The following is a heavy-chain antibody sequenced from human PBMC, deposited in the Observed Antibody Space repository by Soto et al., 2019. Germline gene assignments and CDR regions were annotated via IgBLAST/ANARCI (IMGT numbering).Heavy chain of an antibody. CDR2: ISYDGSNK. J-gene: IGHJ6*02. V-gene: IGHV3-30-3*01. Sequence: QVQLVESGGGVVQPGRSLRLSCAASGFTFSSYAMHWVRQAPGKGLEWVAVISYDGSNKYYADSVKGRFTISRDNSKNXLXXQMNSLRAEDTAVYYCARGYCSGGSCRTFYYGMDVWGQGTTVTVSS. D-gene: IGHD2-15*01. CDR3: ARGYCSGGSCRTFYYGMDV. CDR1: GFTFSSYA.